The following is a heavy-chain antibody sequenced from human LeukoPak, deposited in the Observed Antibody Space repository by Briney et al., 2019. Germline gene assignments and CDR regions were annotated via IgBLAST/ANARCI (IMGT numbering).Heavy chain of an antibody. V-gene: IGHV3-48*03. CDR2: ITSSGSTI. J-gene: IGHJ4*02. CDR3: VREGPPQSSLYYFDY. CDR1: GFTFSSYE. D-gene: IGHD4-11*01. Sequence: GGSLRLSCAASGFTFSSYEMNWVRQAPGKGLEWVSYITSSGSTIYYADSVKGRFTISRDNAKNSLYLQMNSLTAEDTAVYYCVREGPPQSSLYYFDYWGQGTLVTVFS.